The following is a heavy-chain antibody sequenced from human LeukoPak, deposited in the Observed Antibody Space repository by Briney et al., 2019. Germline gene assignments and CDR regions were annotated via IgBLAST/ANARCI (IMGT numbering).Heavy chain of an antibody. CDR1: GFTFSSYW. J-gene: IGHJ3*02. CDR2: IKQDGSEK. Sequence: PGGSLRLSCAASGFTFSSYWMSWVRQAPGKGLEWVANIKQDGSEKYYVDSVKGRFTISRDNAKNSLYLQMNSLRAEDTAVYYCVRRLGMIVVVAFDIWGQGTMVTVSS. V-gene: IGHV3-7*01. CDR3: VRRLGMIVVVAFDI. D-gene: IGHD3-22*01.